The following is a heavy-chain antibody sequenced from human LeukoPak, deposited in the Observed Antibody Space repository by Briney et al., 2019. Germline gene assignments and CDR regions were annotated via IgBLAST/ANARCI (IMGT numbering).Heavy chain of an antibody. J-gene: IGHJ4*02. D-gene: IGHD3-3*01. CDR2: ISYDGSNK. Sequence: GGSRRLSCAASGFTFSSYAMHWVRQAPGKGLEWVAVISYDGSNKYYADSVKGRFTISRDNSKNTLYLQMNSLRAEDTAGYYCATANHYDFWSGYYMFDYWGQGTLVTVSS. CDR3: ATANHYDFWSGYYMFDY. V-gene: IGHV3-30-3*01. CDR1: GFTFSSYA.